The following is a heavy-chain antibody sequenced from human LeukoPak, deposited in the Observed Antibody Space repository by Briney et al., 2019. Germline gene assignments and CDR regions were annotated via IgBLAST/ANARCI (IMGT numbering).Heavy chain of an antibody. D-gene: IGHD3-22*01. CDR2: IYSGGST. CDR1: GVSISSYY. CDR3: AREFYYYDSSGDNWFDP. Sequence: PSETLSLTCSVSGVSISSYYWTWIPLPAGKGLEWIGRIYSGGSTNYNRSLKSRVTMSVDTSKIQFSLRLTSVTAADTAVYYCAREFYYYDSSGDNWFDPWGQGTLVTVSS. J-gene: IGHJ5*02. V-gene: IGHV4-4*07.